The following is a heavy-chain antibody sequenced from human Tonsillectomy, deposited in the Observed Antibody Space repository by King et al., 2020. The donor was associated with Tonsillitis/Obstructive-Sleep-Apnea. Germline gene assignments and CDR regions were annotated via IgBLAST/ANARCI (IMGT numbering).Heavy chain of an antibody. D-gene: IGHD3-10*01. CDR1: GGTFSSYA. V-gene: IGHV1-69*09. Sequence: QLVQSGAEVKKPGSSVKVSCKASGGTFSSYAISWVRQAPGQGLEWMGRIIPILGIANYAQKFQGRVTITADKSTSTAYMELSSLRSEDTVVYYCARVRGDPNWYFDLWGRGTLVTVSS. J-gene: IGHJ2*01. CDR3: ARVRGDPNWYFDL. CDR2: IIPILGIA.